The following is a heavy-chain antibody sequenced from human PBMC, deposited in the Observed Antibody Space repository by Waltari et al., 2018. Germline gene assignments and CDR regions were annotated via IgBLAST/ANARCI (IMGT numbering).Heavy chain of an antibody. D-gene: IGHD3-3*02. CDR2: IRDDGSKK. J-gene: IGHJ4*02. CDR3: ATDISISSPTF. CDR1: GFIFSRYD. V-gene: IGHV3-30*02. Sequence: QVHLVEFGGGVVQPGGSLRLSCAASGFIFSRYDMHWVRQAPGNGLEWLTLIRDDGSKKFYADSVKGRFTISRDNSRNILFLQMNGLRSVDTATYYCATDISISSPTFWGRGTQVTVSS.